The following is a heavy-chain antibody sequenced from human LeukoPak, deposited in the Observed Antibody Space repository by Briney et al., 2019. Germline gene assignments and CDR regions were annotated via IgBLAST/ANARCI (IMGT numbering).Heavy chain of an antibody. CDR2: FDPEDGET. J-gene: IGHJ4*02. V-gene: IGHV1-24*01. Sequence: ASVKVSCKVSGYTLTELSMHWVRQAPGKGLEWMGGFDPEDGETIYAQKFQGRVTMTEGTSTDTAYMELSSLRSEDTAVYYCAAITYSSGYYSFSYWGQGTLVTVSS. CDR3: AAITYSSGYYSFSY. D-gene: IGHD3-22*01. CDR1: GYTLTELS.